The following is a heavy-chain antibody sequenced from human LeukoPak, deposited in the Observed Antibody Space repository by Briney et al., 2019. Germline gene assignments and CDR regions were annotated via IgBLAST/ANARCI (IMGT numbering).Heavy chain of an antibody. CDR2: IYYSGST. V-gene: IGHV4-59*01. Sequence: PSETLSLTCTVSGGSISSYYWSWIRQPPGKGLEWIGYIYYSGSTNCNPSLKSRVTISVDTSKNQFSLKLSSVTAADTAVYYCARGGGSSWAGYWGQGTLVTVSS. CDR3: ARGGGSSWAGY. J-gene: IGHJ4*02. D-gene: IGHD6-13*01. CDR1: GGSISSYY.